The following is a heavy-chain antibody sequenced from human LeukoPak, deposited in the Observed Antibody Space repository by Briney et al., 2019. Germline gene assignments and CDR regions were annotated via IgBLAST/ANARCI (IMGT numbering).Heavy chain of an antibody. V-gene: IGHV1-18*01. CDR1: GYTFTSYG. CDR3: ARDEIGLIVVVPAAILDY. Sequence: GASVKVSCKASGYTFTSYGISWVRQAPGQGLEWMGWISAYNGNTNYAQKLQGRVTMTTDTSTSTAYMELRSLRSDDTAVYYCARDEIGLIVVVPAAILDYWGQGTLVTVSS. J-gene: IGHJ4*02. D-gene: IGHD2-2*01. CDR2: ISAYNGNT.